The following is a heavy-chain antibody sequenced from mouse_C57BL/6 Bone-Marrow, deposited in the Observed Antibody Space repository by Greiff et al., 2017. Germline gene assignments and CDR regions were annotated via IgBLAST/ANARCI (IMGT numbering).Heavy chain of an antibody. V-gene: IGHV1-81*01. Sequence: VQLQQSGAELARPGASVKLSCKASGYTFTSYGISWVKQRTGQGLEWIGEIYPRSGNTYYNEKLKGKATLTADKSSSAAYMELRSLTSEDSAVYFCAREDLLWLRQGVDYWGQGTTLTVSS. CDR1: GYTFTSYG. J-gene: IGHJ2*01. CDR3: AREDLLWLRQGVDY. CDR2: IYPRSGNT. D-gene: IGHD2-2*01.